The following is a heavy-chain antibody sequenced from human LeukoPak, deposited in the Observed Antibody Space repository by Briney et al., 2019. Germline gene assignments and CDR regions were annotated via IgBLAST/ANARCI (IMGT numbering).Heavy chain of an antibody. CDR1: GYIFTDYY. CDR2: INPNSGGT. D-gene: IGHD3/OR15-3a*01. CDR3: AKGQGLDDGVFDS. Sequence: GASVKVSCKASGYIFTDYYMHWVRQAPGQELGWMGRINPNSGGTNYAQKFQGRVTMTRDTSISTAYTELSSLRSEDTATYYCAKGQGLDDGVFDSWGQGTLVTVSS. V-gene: IGHV1/OR15-1*01. J-gene: IGHJ4*02.